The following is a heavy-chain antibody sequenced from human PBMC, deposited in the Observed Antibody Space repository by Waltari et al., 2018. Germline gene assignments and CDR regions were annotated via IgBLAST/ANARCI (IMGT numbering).Heavy chain of an antibody. CDR1: GLPVGTNH. J-gene: IGHJ4*02. V-gene: IGHV3-53*01. CDR3: ASCSRSSCYQGGFDY. D-gene: IGHD2-2*01. Sequence: EVQLVESGGGLVQPGGSLRLSCLAPGLPVGTNHTCLVPQAPGNGLEWVSVIYSGGSTFYADSVKGQFTISRDNSKNALYLQMSSLRAEDTAVYFCASCSRSSCYQGGFDYWGQGTLVTYTS. CDR2: IYSGGST.